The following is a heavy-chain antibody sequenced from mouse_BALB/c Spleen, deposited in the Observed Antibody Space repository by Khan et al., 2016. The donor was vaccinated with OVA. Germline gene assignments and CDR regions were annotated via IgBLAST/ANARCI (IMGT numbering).Heavy chain of an antibody. CDR1: GYTFTSYT. V-gene: IGHV1-4*01. D-gene: IGHD2-14*01. J-gene: IGHJ3*01. CDR2: INPVSDYT. Sequence: QVQLKESGAELTRPGASVKMSCKASGYTFTSYTMHWVKQRPGQGLEWIGYINPVSDYTNYNQNFKDKVTLTADKSSSTAYMQLRSLTSEDSAVYYCAKEGAYYRSDGWFAYWGQGTLVTVST. CDR3: AKEGAYYRSDGWFAY.